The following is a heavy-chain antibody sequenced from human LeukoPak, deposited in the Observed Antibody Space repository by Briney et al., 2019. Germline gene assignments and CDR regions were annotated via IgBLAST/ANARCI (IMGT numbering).Heavy chain of an antibody. Sequence: GGSLRLSCAASGFTFSSYWMHWVRQAPGKGLVWVSRINSDGSSTXXXXSVXXXXTISXXNAQNTLYLQMSGLRAEDTAVYYCARDVGYKPDYWGQGTLVTVSS. CDR2: INSDGSST. V-gene: IGHV3-74*01. CDR3: ARDVGYKPDY. J-gene: IGHJ4*02. D-gene: IGHD5-24*01. CDR1: GFTFSSYW.